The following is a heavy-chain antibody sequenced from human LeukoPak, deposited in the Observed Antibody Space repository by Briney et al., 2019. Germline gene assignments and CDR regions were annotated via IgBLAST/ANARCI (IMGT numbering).Heavy chain of an antibody. Sequence: GGSLRLSCTASGFTFGGYAMSWFRQAPGKGLEWVGFIRSKAYGGTTEYAASVKGRFTISRDDSKSIAYLQMNSLKTEDTAVYYCTRTLAVTMIVVVNPGSYWGQGTLVTVSS. J-gene: IGHJ4*02. D-gene: IGHD3-22*01. CDR3: TRTLAVTMIVVVNPGSY. CDR2: IRSKAYGGTT. CDR1: GFTFGGYA. V-gene: IGHV3-49*03.